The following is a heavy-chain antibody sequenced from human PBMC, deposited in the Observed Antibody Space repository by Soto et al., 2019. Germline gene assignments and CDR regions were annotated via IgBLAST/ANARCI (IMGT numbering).Heavy chain of an antibody. CDR1: GFTFSSYW. V-gene: IGHV3-74*03. CDR3: AKDLSWGQCDY. J-gene: IGHJ4*02. Sequence: PGGSLRLSCAASGFTFSSYWTHWVRQDAGKGLLWVSSIKTDGTVTQYADSVKGRFTVSRDNAKNTLYLQMNSLRAEDTAVYYCAKDLSWGQCDYWGQGALVTVSS. CDR2: IKTDGTVT. D-gene: IGHD3-16*01.